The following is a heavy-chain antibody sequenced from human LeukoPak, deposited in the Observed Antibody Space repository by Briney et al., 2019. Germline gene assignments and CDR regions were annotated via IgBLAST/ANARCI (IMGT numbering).Heavy chain of an antibody. CDR3: ARDEKYCSGGSCYSNYHAFDI. V-gene: IGHV3-48*04. J-gene: IGHJ3*02. D-gene: IGHD2-15*01. CDR2: ISSSSRTI. Sequence: GGSLRLSCAASGFTFSSYSMNWVRQAPGKGLEWVSYISSSSRTIYYADSVKGRFTISRDNAKNSLYLQMNSLRAEDTAVYYCARDEKYCSGGSCYSNYHAFDIWGQGTMVTVSS. CDR1: GFTFSSYS.